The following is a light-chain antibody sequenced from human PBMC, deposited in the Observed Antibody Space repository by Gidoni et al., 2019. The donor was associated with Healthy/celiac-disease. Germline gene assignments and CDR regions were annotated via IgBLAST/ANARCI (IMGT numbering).Light chain of an antibody. CDR2: AAS. V-gene: IGKV1-8*01. Sequence: AIRMTQSPSSLSASTGDRATITCRASQGMSSYLAWYQQKPGKAPKLLIYAASTLQSGVPSRFSGSGSGTDFTLTISCLQSEDFATYYCQQYYSYPRTFXXXTKVEIK. J-gene: IGKJ1*01. CDR1: QGMSSY. CDR3: QQYYSYPRT.